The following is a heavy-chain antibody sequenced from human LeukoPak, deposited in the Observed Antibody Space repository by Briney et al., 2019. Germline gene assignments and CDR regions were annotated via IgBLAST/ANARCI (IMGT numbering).Heavy chain of an antibody. V-gene: IGHV4-39*01. CDR2: IYYTGKT. J-gene: IGHJ4*02. D-gene: IGHD6-13*01. CDR3: ARHVGNSKYYFDY. CDR1: SGSISNGNYF. Sequence: SETLSLTXTVSSGSISNGNYFWGWIRQPPGKGLEWIATIYYTGKTYYNPSLKSRVTISVDTSKNQFSLKLYSVTATDTAVYYCARHVGNSKYYFDYWGQGTLVTVSS.